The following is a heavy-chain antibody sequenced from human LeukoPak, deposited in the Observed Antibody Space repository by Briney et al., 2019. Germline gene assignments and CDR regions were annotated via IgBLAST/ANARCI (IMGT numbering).Heavy chain of an antibody. CDR2: ISGSGSTT. Sequence: GGSLRLSCAASGFTFSSYAMNWVRQAPGKGLEWVSAISGSGSTTYYADSVKGRFTISRDNSKNTLYLQMNSLRAEDTAVYYCAKGRGYYGSGSYGFDYWGQGTLVTVSS. J-gene: IGHJ4*01. D-gene: IGHD3-10*01. CDR1: GFTFSSYA. V-gene: IGHV3-23*01. CDR3: AKGRGYYGSGSYGFDY.